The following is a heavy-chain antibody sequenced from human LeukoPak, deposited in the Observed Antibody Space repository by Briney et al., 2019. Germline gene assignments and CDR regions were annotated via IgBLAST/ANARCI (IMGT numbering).Heavy chain of an antibody. CDR1: GGTFSSYA. J-gene: IGHJ1*01. Sequence: SVKVSCKASGGTFSSYAISWVRQAPGQGLEWMGGIIPIFGTANYAQKFQGRVTMTTDTSTSTAYMELRSLRSDDTAVYYCARGRVAAAVAEYFQHWGQGTLVTVSS. D-gene: IGHD6-13*01. CDR2: IIPIFGTA. CDR3: ARGRVAAAVAEYFQH. V-gene: IGHV1-69*05.